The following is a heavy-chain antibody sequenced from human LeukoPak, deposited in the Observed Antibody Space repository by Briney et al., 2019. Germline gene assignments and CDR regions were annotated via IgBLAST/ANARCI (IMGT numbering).Heavy chain of an antibody. V-gene: IGHV4-61*02. CDR1: GGSISSSSYY. Sequence: PSETLSLTCTVSGGSISSSSYYWGWIRQPPGKGLEWIGRIYTSGSTNYNPSLKSRVTISVDTSKNQFSLKLSSVTAADTAVYYCARAWGSGCYYRAFDIWGQGTMVTVSS. CDR2: IYTSGST. J-gene: IGHJ3*02. CDR3: ARAWGSGCYYRAFDI. D-gene: IGHD3-22*01.